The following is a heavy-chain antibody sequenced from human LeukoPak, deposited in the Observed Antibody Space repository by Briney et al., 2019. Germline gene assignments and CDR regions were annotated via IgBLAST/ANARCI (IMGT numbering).Heavy chain of an antibody. CDR2: ITSSNSAI. D-gene: IGHD2-15*01. Sequence: GGSLRLSCAASGFTFSSYSMTWVRQAPGKGLEWISYITSSNSAIYYADSVKGRFTTSRDNAKNSLYLQMNSLKTEDTAVYYCARCAGYSQLYYFDYWGQGTLVTVSS. CDR1: GFTFSSYS. J-gene: IGHJ4*02. V-gene: IGHV3-48*01. CDR3: ARCAGYSQLYYFDY.